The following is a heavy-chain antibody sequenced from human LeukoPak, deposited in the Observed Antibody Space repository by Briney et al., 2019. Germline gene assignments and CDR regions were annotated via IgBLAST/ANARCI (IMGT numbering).Heavy chain of an antibody. CDR3: AKDHNIVVVPAAIADYGMDV. J-gene: IGHJ6*02. D-gene: IGHD2-2*02. V-gene: IGHV3-30*18. CDR2: ISYDGSNK. Sequence: GGSLRLSCAASGFTFSSYGMHWVRQAPGKGLEWVAVISYDGSNKYYADSVKGRFTISRDNSKNTLYLQMNSLRAEDTAVYYCAKDHNIVVVPAAIADYGMDVWGQGTTVTVSS. CDR1: GFTFSSYG.